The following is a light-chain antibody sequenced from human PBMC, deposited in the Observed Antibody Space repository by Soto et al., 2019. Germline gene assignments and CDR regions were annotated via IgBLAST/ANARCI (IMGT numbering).Light chain of an antibody. J-gene: IGKJ1*01. CDR2: TAS. CDR3: QQSYSSPPT. V-gene: IGKV1-39*01. CDR1: QSISRN. Sequence: IQMAQSPSSLSASVGDRVAITCRASQSISRNLNWYQQKPGKAPELLIYTASNLQSGVPSRFSGSGSGTDFALTISSLQPEDFATYYCQQSYSSPPTFGQGTKVDIK.